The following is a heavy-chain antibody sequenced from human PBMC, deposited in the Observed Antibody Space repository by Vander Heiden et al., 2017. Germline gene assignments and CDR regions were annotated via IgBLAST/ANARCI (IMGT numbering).Heavy chain of an antibody. D-gene: IGHD6-13*01. CDR3: ARGIAGD. Sequence: EVQLVESGGGLVQPGGSLSLSCAASGFTFSSHWMSWVRQAPGKGVEWVDNIKQDGSEQYYVDSVKGRFTMSRDNAKNSVFLQMNSLRVEDTAVYYCARGIAGDWGQGTLVTVSS. CDR1: GFTFSSHW. CDR2: IKQDGSEQ. V-gene: IGHV3-7*01. J-gene: IGHJ4*02.